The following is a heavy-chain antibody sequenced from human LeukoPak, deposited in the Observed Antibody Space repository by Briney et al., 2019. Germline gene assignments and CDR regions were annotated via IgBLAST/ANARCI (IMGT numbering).Heavy chain of an antibody. V-gene: IGHV4-34*01. J-gene: IGHJ4*02. CDR3: ARGRDWNYVRGFDY. CDR2: INHSGST. CDR1: GGSFSGYY. Sequence: PSETLSLTCAVYGGSFSGYYRSWIRQPPGKGLEWIGEINHSGSTNYNPSLKSRVTISVDTSKNQFSLKLSSVTAADTAVYYCARGRDWNYVRGFDYWGQGTLVTVSS. D-gene: IGHD1-7*01.